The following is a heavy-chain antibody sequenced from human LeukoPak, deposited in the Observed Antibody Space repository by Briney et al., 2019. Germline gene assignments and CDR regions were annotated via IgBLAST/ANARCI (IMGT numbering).Heavy chain of an antibody. CDR1: GFTVSSNY. Sequence: GGSLRLSCAASGFTVSSNYMSWVRQAPGKGLEWVSLIYSGGSTYYADSVKGRFTISRDNSKNTLYLQMNSLRAEDTAVYYCASPFVEMATNEGGYWGQGTLVTVSS. CDR3: ASPFVEMATNEGGY. D-gene: IGHD5-24*01. V-gene: IGHV3-53*01. J-gene: IGHJ4*02. CDR2: IYSGGST.